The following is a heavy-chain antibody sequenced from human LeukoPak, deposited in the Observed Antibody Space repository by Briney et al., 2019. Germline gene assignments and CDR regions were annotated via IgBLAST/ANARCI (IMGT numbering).Heavy chain of an antibody. J-gene: IGHJ4*02. CDR3: ARQGSGPTQYYFDY. CDR2: IYYSGGT. CDR1: GGSISSGGYY. Sequence: SQTLSLTCTVSGGSISSGGYYWSWIRQHPGKGLEWIGYIYYSGGTYYIPSLKSRVTISVDTSKNQFSLKLSSVTAADTAVYYCARQGSGPTQYYFDYWGQGTLVTVSS. V-gene: IGHV4-31*03. D-gene: IGHD2-15*01.